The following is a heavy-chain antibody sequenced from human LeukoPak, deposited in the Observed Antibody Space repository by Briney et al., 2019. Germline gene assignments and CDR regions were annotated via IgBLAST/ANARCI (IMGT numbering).Heavy chain of an antibody. CDR1: GYSISSGYY. J-gene: IGHJ4*02. CDR2: IYHSGST. Sequence: PSETLSLTCAVSGYSISSGYYWGWIRQPPGKGLEWIGSIYHSGSTYYNPSLKSRVTISVDTSKNQFSLKLSSVTAADTAVYYCARFGSSSWCDYWGQGTLVTVSS. V-gene: IGHV4-38-2*01. CDR3: ARFGSSSWCDY. D-gene: IGHD6-13*01.